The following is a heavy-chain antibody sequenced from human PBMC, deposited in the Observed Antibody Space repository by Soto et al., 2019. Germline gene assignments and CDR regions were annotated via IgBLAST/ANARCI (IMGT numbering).Heavy chain of an antibody. CDR2: IGESGTPT. D-gene: IGHD2-2*01. CDR3: VFYLPRVRHYGMDF. J-gene: IGHJ6*02. CDR1: GFTFSSYA. V-gene: IGHV3-23*01. Sequence: GSLRLSCAASGFTFSSYAMKWVRQAPGKGLEWVSLIGESGTPTYYADSVKGRFTISRDNSGNTLFLEMYSLRAEDTAVYYCVFYLPRVRHYGMDFRGPGITVTLFS.